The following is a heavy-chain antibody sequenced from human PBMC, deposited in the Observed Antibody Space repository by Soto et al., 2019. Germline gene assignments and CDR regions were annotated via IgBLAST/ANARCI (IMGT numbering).Heavy chain of an antibody. D-gene: IGHD3-10*01. V-gene: IGHV1-18*01. J-gene: IGHJ5*02. CDR1: GYTFTNYG. Sequence: QVQLVQSGGEVKKPGASVKVSCKASGYTFTNYGISWVRQAPGKGLGWMGWINVYNGNTKYAQKVQGRVTMTTDTSTSTAYMELRSLRSDDTAVYYCARGVGSGSYYNQYNWFDPWGQGTLVTVSS. CDR3: ARGVGSGSYYNQYNWFDP. CDR2: INVYNGNT.